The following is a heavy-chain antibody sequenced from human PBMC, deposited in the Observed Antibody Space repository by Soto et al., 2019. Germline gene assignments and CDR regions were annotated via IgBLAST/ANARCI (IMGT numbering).Heavy chain of an antibody. D-gene: IGHD2-15*01. V-gene: IGHV3-23*01. J-gene: IGHJ4*02. CDR2: ISSNGGST. Sequence: GGSLRLSCAASGFTFSDYAMSWVRQAPGKGLEYVSAISSNGGSTYFADSVKGRFTISRDNSKNTLYLQMNSLRAEDTAVYYCAKESQVVVAATSDYWGQGTLVTVSS. CDR3: AKESQVVVAATSDY. CDR1: GFTFSDYA.